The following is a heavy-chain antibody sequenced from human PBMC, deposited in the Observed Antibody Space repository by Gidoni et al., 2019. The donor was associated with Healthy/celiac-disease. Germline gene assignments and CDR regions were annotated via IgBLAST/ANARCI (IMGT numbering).Heavy chain of an antibody. V-gene: IGHV1-69*01. J-gene: IGHJ4*02. D-gene: IGHD3-22*01. CDR1: GGTVSSYA. Sequence: QAQMVQSGAEVKKPGSSVKVSCTASGGTVSSYAISWVRQAPGQGLEWMGGIIPIFGTANYAQKFQGRVTITADESTSTAYMELSSLRSEDTAVYYCARGYYDSSGYYSPDYWGQGTLVTVSS. CDR2: IIPIFGTA. CDR3: ARGYYDSSGYYSPDY.